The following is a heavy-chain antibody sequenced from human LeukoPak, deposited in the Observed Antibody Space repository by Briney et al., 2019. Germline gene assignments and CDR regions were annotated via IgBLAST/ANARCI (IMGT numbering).Heavy chain of an antibody. D-gene: IGHD6-19*01. V-gene: IGHV3-74*01. Sequence: PGGSLRLSCAASGFTFSNYWMHWVRQAPGKGLVWVSRINSDGINTSYADSVKGRFTISRDNAKNSLYLQMNSLRAEDTAVYYCARDYSVADPFDYWGQGTLVTVSS. J-gene: IGHJ4*02. CDR2: INSDGINT. CDR3: ARDYSVADPFDY. CDR1: GFTFSNYW.